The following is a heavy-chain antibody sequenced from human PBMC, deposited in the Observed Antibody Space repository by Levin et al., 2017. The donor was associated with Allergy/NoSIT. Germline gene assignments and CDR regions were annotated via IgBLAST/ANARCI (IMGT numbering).Heavy chain of an antibody. Sequence: SETLSLTCTVSGASISNYYWSWIRQPPGKGLEWIGYIYYGGSTSYHPSLKSRVTISVDTSKNQFSLELRSVAAADTAVYYCARTQATGSGLFDHWGQGTLVAVSS. CDR3: ARTQATGSGLFDH. V-gene: IGHV4-59*01. J-gene: IGHJ4*02. CDR1: GASISNYY. CDR2: IYYGGST. D-gene: IGHD3-10*01.